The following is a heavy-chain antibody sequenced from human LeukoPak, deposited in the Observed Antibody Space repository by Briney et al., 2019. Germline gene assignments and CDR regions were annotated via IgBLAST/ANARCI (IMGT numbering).Heavy chain of an antibody. V-gene: IGHV3-21*01. J-gene: IGHJ4*02. CDR2: ISSSSSYI. CDR3: AKVRFLEWRDSNYFDY. D-gene: IGHD3-3*01. CDR1: GFTFSSYS. Sequence: GGSLRLSCAASGFTFSSYSMNWVRQAPGKGLEWVSSISSSSSYIYYADSVKGRFTISRDNAKNSLYLQMNSLRAEDTAVYYCAKVRFLEWRDSNYFDYWGQGTLVTVSS.